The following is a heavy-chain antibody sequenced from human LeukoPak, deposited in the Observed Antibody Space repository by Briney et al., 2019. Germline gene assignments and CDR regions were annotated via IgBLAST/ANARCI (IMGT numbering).Heavy chain of an antibody. CDR3: AREPVRSGIAGY. Sequence: PSETLSLTCTVSGGSISSYYWSWIRQPPGKGLEWIGYIYYSGSTNYNPSLKSRVTISVDTSKNQFSLKLSSVTAADTAVYYCAREPVRSGIAGYWGQGTLVTVSS. CDR2: IYYSGST. V-gene: IGHV4-59*12. D-gene: IGHD6-13*01. CDR1: GGSISSYY. J-gene: IGHJ4*02.